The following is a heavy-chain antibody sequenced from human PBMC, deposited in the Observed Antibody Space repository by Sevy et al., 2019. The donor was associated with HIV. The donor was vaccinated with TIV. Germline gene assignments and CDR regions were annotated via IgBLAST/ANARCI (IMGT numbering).Heavy chain of an antibody. Sequence: ASVKVSCKVFGYTLSELSMHWVRQTPGKGLEWMGSFDPEDGETIYAQKFQGKVAMTEYTSTDTAYMELRSLRSEDTAVFYCAITKDYYDNSGYPFDYWGQGTLVTVSS. CDR2: FDPEDGET. D-gene: IGHD3-22*01. J-gene: IGHJ4*02. CDR1: GYTLSELS. CDR3: AITKDYYDNSGYPFDY. V-gene: IGHV1-24*01.